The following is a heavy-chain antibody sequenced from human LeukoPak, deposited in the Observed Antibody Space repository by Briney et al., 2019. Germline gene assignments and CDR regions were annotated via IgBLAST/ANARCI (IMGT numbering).Heavy chain of an antibody. CDR3: ARSEGVYGSSGYSPFDY. Sequence: PGGSLRLSCAASGFTFSSYRMSWVRQAPGKGLEWVANIKQDGSEKYYVDSVKGRFTISRDNAKNSLYLQMNSLRAEDTAVYYCARSEGVYGSSGYSPFDYWGQGTLVTVSS. D-gene: IGHD3-22*01. CDR1: GFTFSSYR. V-gene: IGHV3-7*01. CDR2: IKQDGSEK. J-gene: IGHJ4*02.